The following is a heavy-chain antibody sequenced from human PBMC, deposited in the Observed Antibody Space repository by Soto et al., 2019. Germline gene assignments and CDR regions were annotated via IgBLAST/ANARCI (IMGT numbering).Heavy chain of an antibody. V-gene: IGHV4-4*02. CDR2: IYHSGST. J-gene: IGHJ5*02. D-gene: IGHD3-10*01. CDR3: ARATFYYGSSNWFDP. CDR1: GGSISSSNW. Sequence: SETLSLTCAVSGGSISSSNWWSWVRQPPGKGLEWIGEIYHSGSTNYNPSLKSRVTISVDKSKNQFSLKLSSVTAADTAVYYCARATFYYGSSNWFDPWGQGTLVTVS.